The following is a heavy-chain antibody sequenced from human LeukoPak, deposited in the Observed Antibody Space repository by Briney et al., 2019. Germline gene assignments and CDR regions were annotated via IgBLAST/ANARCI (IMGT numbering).Heavy chain of an antibody. J-gene: IGHJ6*03. Sequence: SETLSLTCELYGGSFSGHYWSWIRQPPGKGLEWIGEINDSGSTNYRPSLKSRVIISVDTSKNQFSLKLSSLTAADTAVYYCAREAEEFLGQSHYYYYMDVWGKGTTVTVSS. CDR3: AREAEEFLGQSHYYYYMDV. D-gene: IGHD3-10*01. V-gene: IGHV4-34*01. CDR1: GGSFSGHY. CDR2: INDSGST.